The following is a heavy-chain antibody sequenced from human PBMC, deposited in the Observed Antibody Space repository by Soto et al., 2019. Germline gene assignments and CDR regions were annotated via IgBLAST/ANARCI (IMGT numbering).Heavy chain of an antibody. CDR2: IYYSGST. Sequence: SETLSLTYTVSGGSISSYYWSWIRQPPGKGLEWIGYIYYSGSTNYNPSLKSRVTISVDTSKNQFSLKLSSVTAADTAVYYCARVVVAAWKGSHWFDPWGQGTLVTVSS. D-gene: IGHD2-15*01. CDR1: GGSISSYY. J-gene: IGHJ5*02. CDR3: ARVVVAAWKGSHWFDP. V-gene: IGHV4-59*01.